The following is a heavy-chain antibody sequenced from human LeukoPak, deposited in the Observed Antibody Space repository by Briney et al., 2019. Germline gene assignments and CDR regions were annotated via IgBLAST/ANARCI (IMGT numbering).Heavy chain of an antibody. Sequence: PGGSLRLSCAASGFTFSSYAMSWVRQAPGKGLEWVSAISGSGGSTYYADSVKGRFTISRDNSKNTLYLQMNSLRAEDTAVYYCARDSDSTVVTPWILPLGYWGQGTLVTVSS. CDR1: GFTFSSYA. CDR3: ARDSDSTVVTPWILPLGY. J-gene: IGHJ4*02. V-gene: IGHV3-23*01. D-gene: IGHD4-17*01. CDR2: ISGSGGST.